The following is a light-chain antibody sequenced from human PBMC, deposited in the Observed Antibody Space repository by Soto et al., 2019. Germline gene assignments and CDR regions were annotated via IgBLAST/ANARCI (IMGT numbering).Light chain of an antibody. CDR3: QQFSSDPLT. CDR1: QTVRNNY. CDR2: DAS. J-gene: IGKJ4*01. V-gene: IGKV3-20*01. Sequence: EFVLTQSPCTLSLSPGERATLSCMASQTVRNNYLAWYQQKPGQAPRLLIYDASSRATGIPDRFSGGGSGTDFTLTISRLEPEDFAVYYCQQFSSDPLTFGGGTKVDIK.